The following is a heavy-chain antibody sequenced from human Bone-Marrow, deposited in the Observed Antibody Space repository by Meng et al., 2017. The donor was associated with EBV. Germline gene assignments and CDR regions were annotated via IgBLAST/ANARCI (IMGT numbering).Heavy chain of an antibody. CDR2: INPKSGAT. CDR1: GYTFTDYF. CDR3: ARERGSRYYWLDP. J-gene: IGHJ5*02. D-gene: IGHD2-15*01. Sequence: QVQLVRAGAEEKNPGASVKVSCKVSGYTFTDYFMYWVRLAPGQGPEWMGRINPKSGATNYAQKFQGRVTMTRDTSIDTVYMELTSLRSDDTAVYYCARERGSRYYWLDPWGQGTLVTVSS. V-gene: IGHV1-2*06.